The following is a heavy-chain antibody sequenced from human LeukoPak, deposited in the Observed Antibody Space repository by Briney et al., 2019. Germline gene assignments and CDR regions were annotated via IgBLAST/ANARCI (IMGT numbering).Heavy chain of an antibody. CDR2: SYTSGTT. D-gene: IGHD1-1*01. J-gene: IGHJ3*02. CDR3: ARGNNWNDHDAFDI. V-gene: IGHV4-4*07. Sequence: SETLSLTCTVSGGSMNPYTWTWIRQPAGKGLEWIGRSYTSGTTNYNRSLESRVTMSVDTSKNQFSLKLTSVTVADTAVYYCARGNNWNDHDAFDIWGQGTLVIVSS. CDR1: GGSMNPYT.